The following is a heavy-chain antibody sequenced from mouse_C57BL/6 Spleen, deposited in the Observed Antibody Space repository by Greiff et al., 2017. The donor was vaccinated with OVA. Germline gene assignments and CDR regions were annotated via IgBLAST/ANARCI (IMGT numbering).Heavy chain of an antibody. Sequence: VQLQQSGTVLARPGASVKMSCKTSGYTFTSYWMHWVKQRPGQGLEWIGAIYPGNSDTSYNQKFKGKAKLTAVTSASTAYMELSSLTNEDSAVYYCTRGTTVVAEYYFDYWGQGTTLTVSS. V-gene: IGHV1-5*01. D-gene: IGHD1-1*01. CDR1: GYTFTSYW. CDR2: IYPGNSDT. CDR3: TRGTTVVAEYYFDY. J-gene: IGHJ2*01.